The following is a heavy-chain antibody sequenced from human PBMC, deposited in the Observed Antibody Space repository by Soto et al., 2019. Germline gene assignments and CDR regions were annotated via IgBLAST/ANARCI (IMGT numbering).Heavy chain of an antibody. CDR2: IIPIFGTA. V-gene: IGHV1-69*13. Sequence: SVKVSCKXSGGTFSSYAISWVRQAPGQGLEWMGGIIPIFGTANYAQKFQGRVTITADESTSTAYMELSSLRSEDTAVYYCARVHHPYYYDSSGYYFDYWGQGTLVTVSS. CDR1: GGTFSSYA. J-gene: IGHJ4*02. D-gene: IGHD3-22*01. CDR3: ARVHHPYYYDSSGYYFDY.